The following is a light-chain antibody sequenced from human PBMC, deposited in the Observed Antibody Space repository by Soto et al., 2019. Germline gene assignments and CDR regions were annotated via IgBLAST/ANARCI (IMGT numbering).Light chain of an antibody. CDR2: GNT. CDR1: SSNIGAAYD. Sequence: QLVLTQPPSVSGAPGQSVTISCTGSSSNIGAAYDVHWYQQFPGTAPKLLIYGNTNRPSGVPGRFSGSKSGTSASLAITGLQAEDEAVYYCQSFDNTLRGFYVFGTGTKVTVL. CDR3: QSFDNTLRGFYV. V-gene: IGLV1-40*01. J-gene: IGLJ1*01.